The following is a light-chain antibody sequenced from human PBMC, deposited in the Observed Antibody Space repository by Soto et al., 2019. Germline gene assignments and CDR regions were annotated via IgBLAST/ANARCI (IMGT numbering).Light chain of an antibody. CDR2: AAS. CDR3: LHHNDFPWT. Sequence: DIQMTQSPSSLSASVGDRVTITCRASQVISNDLGWYQQKPGQAPKRLIYAASSLQSGVPSRFSGSGSGTEFTLTTSSLQTEDFATDYCLHHNDFPWTFGQGTTVEVK. J-gene: IGKJ1*01. V-gene: IGKV1-17*01. CDR1: QVISND.